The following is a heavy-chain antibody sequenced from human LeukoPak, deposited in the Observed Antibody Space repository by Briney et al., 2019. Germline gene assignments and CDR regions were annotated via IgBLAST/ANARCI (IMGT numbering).Heavy chain of an antibody. J-gene: IGHJ6*03. CDR3: ARDRPAAGSVSYYYYMDV. CDR2: ISSSSSYI. Sequence: SGGSLRLSCAASGFTFSSYSMNWVRQAPGKGLEWVSSISSSSSYIYYADSVKGRFTISRDNAKNPLYLQMNSLRAEDTAVYYCARDRPAAGSVSYYYYMDVWGKGTTVTVSS. V-gene: IGHV3-21*01. CDR1: GFTFSSYS. D-gene: IGHD6-13*01.